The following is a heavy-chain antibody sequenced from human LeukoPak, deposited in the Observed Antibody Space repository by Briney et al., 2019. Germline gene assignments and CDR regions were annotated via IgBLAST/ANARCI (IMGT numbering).Heavy chain of an antibody. CDR3: AKSNGYGLVDI. J-gene: IGHJ3*02. CDR2: IFYSGST. V-gene: IGHV4-59*12. Sequence: SETLSLTCTVSGGSISNYYWSWIRQPPGKGLEWIGNIFYSGSTYYSPSLKSRVTISLDTSRNQFSLKLNSVTAADTAVYYCAKSNGYGLVDIWGQGTMVTVSS. CDR1: GGSISNYY. D-gene: IGHD3-10*01.